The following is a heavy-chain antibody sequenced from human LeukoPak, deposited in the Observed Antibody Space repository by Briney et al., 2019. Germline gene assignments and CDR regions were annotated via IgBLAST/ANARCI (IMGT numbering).Heavy chain of an antibody. Sequence: ASVKVSCKVSGYTLTELSMHWVRQAPGKGLEWMGGFDPEDGETIYAQKFQGRVTMTEDTSTDTAYMELSSPRSEDTAVYYCATAPPTSGIHYDFWSGLGLSYYYYMDVWGKGTTVTVSS. CDR3: ATAPPTSGIHYDFWSGLGLSYYYYMDV. D-gene: IGHD3-3*01. CDR2: FDPEDGET. J-gene: IGHJ6*03. CDR1: GYTLTELS. V-gene: IGHV1-24*01.